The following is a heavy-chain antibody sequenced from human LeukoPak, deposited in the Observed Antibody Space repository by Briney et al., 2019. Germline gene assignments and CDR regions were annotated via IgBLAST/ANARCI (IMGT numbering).Heavy chain of an antibody. CDR2: MNPNGGNT. CDR3: ARKGETSNTDY. D-gene: IGHD3-16*01. Sequence: GASVKVSCKASGYTFTSYDINWVRQATGQGLEWMGWMNPNGGNTGYAQKFQGRVTMTRNTSISTAYMELSSLRSEDTAVCYCARKGETSNTDYWGQGTLVTVSS. V-gene: IGHV1-8*01. CDR1: GYTFTSYD. J-gene: IGHJ4*02.